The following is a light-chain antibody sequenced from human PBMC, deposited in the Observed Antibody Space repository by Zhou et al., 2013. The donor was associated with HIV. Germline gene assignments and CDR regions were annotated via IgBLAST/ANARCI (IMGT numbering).Light chain of an antibody. CDR3: QQSYNTPWT. V-gene: IGKV1-39*01. CDR1: QSISTY. CDR2: AAS. J-gene: IGKJ1*01. Sequence: DIQMTQSPSSLSTSVGDRVNITCRASQSISTYLNWYQQKPGEAPNLLIYAASSLQSGVPSRFSGSGSGTDFTLTISSLQPEDFATYYCQQSYNTPWTFGQGTKVE.